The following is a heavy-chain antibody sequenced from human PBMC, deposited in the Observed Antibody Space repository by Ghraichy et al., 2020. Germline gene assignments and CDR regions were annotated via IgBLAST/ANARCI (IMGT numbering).Heavy chain of an antibody. Sequence: GGSLRLSCTASGFSFGDYCMSWVRQAPGKGLEWVAFIRYDGSNKYYADSVKGRFTIPRDNSKNTLYLQMNSLKAEDTAVYYCAKDQLAGNYYDSSGQVPDAFDIWGQGTMVTVSS. V-gene: IGHV3-30*02. D-gene: IGHD3-22*01. CDR2: IRYDGSNK. CDR3: AKDQLAGNYYDSSGQVPDAFDI. CDR1: GFSFGDYC. J-gene: IGHJ3*02.